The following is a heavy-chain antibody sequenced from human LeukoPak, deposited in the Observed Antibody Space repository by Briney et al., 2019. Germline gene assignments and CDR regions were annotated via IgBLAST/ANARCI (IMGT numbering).Heavy chain of an antibody. V-gene: IGHV1-69*13. CDR1: RRTFSTYA. CDR2: IIPIFGTA. D-gene: IGHD2-15*01. J-gene: IGHJ4*02. CDR3: ARDTRTAQGFDY. Sequence: SVNVSYNPSRRTFSTYAISWVRQAAGQGLEWLGGIIPIFGTANYAQKLQGRVTSTADESTSTAYMELSSLRSEDPAVYYCARDTRTAQGFDYWGQGILVTVSS.